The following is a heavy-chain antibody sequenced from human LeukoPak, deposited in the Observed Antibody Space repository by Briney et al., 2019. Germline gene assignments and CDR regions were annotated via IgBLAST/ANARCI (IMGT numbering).Heavy chain of an antibody. CDR1: GGSISSYY. V-gene: IGHV4-38-2*02. CDR2: IYHSGST. Sequence: SETLSLTCTVSGGSISSYYWGWIRQPPGKGLEWIGSIYHSGSTYYNPSLKSRVTISVDTSKNQFSLKLSSVTAADTAVYYCARIVVVPAADNWFDPWGQGTLVTVSS. CDR3: ARIVVVPAADNWFDP. J-gene: IGHJ5*02. D-gene: IGHD2-2*01.